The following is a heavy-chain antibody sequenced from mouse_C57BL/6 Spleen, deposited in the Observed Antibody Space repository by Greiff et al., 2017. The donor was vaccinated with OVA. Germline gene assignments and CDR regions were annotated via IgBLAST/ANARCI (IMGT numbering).Heavy chain of an antibody. J-gene: IGHJ3*01. Sequence: VQLQQSGPALVKPGASVKMSCKASGYTFTDYYMNWVKQSPGKSLEWIGVITPYNGGTSYNQKFKGKATLPVYKSSSTADMVLISLTFQDSAVDYGAGRKYYDSREYSFAYWGEGTLVTVSA. D-gene: IGHD1-1*01. CDR2: ITPYNGGT. CDR3: AGRKYYDSREYSFAY. V-gene: IGHV1-19*01. CDR1: GYTFTDYY.